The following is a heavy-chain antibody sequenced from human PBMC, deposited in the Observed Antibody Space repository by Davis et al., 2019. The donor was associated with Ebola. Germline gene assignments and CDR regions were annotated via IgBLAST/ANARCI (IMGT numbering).Heavy chain of an antibody. J-gene: IGHJ5*02. D-gene: IGHD5-18*01. CDR1: GGSVSNYY. Sequence: SETLSLTCTVSGGSVSNYYWSWIRQPPGKGLEWIGYIYYRGSTNYNPSLKSRVTISVDTSKNQFSLKLSSVTAADTAVYYCARGGGIQLWLRRRLDPWGQGTLVTVSS. CDR3: ARGGGIQLWLRRRLDP. V-gene: IGHV4-59*02. CDR2: IYYRGST.